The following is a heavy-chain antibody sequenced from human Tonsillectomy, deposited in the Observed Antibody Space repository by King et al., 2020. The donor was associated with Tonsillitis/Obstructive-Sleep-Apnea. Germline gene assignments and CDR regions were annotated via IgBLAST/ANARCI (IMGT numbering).Heavy chain of an antibody. CDR3: ARHWGSDSGSYSDFDY. CDR2: IYYSGST. V-gene: IGHV4-59*08. CDR1: GGSIRTYY. D-gene: IGHD3-10*01. Sequence: VQLQESGPGLVKPSETLSLTCTVSGGSIRTYYWSWIRQPPGKGLEWIGYIYYSGSTNYNTSLKNRVIISLDTSRKQFSLKLSSVTAADTAVYFCARHWGSDSGSYSDFDYWGQGTLVTVSS. J-gene: IGHJ4*02.